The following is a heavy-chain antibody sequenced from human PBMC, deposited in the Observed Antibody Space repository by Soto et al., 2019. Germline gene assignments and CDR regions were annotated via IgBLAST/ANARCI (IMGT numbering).Heavy chain of an antibody. CDR3: ARFYGGGY. CDR1: GFTFSSYW. J-gene: IGHJ4*02. D-gene: IGHD4-17*01. V-gene: IGHV3-74*01. Sequence: GGSLRLSCAASGFTFSSYWMHWVRQAPGKGLVWVSRINGDGSSTSFADSVKGRFTISRDNAKNTLYLQMNSLTAEDTAVYYCARFYGGGYWGQGTLVTVSS. CDR2: INGDGSST.